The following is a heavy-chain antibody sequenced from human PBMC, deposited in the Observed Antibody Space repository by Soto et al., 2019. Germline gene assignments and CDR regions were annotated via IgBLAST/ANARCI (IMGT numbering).Heavy chain of an antibody. CDR1: GGTFSSYA. D-gene: IGHD6-6*01. Sequence: SVKVSCKASGGTFSSYAISWVRQAPGQGLEWMGGIIPIFGTANYAQKFQGRVAITADESTSTAYMELSSLRSEDTAVYYCARGRGYSSSLYYYYGMDVWGQGTTVTVSS. V-gene: IGHV1-69*13. CDR2: IIPIFGTA. J-gene: IGHJ6*02. CDR3: ARGRGYSSSLYYYYGMDV.